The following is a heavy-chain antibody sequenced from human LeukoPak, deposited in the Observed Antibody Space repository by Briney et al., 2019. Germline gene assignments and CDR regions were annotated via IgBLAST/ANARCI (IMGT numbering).Heavy chain of an antibody. CDR2: MNPNSGNT. V-gene: IGHV1-8*01. CDR1: GYTFTSYD. Sequence: ASVNVSFKASGYTFTSYDINWVRQATGQGLEWMGWMNPNSGNTGYAQKLQGRVTMTRNTSISTAYMELSSLRSEDTAVYYCARGRGTAARRYYYMDVWGKGTTVTVSS. CDR3: ARGRGTAARRYYYMDV. D-gene: IGHD6-6*01. J-gene: IGHJ6*03.